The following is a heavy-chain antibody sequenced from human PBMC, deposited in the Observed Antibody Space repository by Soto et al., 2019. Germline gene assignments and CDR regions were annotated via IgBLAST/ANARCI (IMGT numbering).Heavy chain of an antibody. J-gene: IGHJ6*02. Sequence: ASVKVSCKASGYTFTGYYMHWVRQAPGQGLEWMGWINPNSGGTNYAQKFQGWVTMTRDTSISTAYMELSRLRSDDTAVYYCARNFDWSRPYGMDVWGQGTTVTVSS. V-gene: IGHV1-2*04. D-gene: IGHD3-9*01. CDR1: GYTFTGYY. CDR2: INPNSGGT. CDR3: ARNFDWSRPYGMDV.